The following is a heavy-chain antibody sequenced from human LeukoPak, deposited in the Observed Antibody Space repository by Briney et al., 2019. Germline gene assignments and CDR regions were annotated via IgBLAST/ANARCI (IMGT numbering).Heavy chain of an antibody. CDR1: GYTFNTYG. D-gene: IGHD2-15*01. CDR2: ISAYNGNT. CDR3: ARDFFHGHCAGLSCFLLDY. Sequence: ASVKVSCKTSGYTFNTYGIAWVRQAPGQGLEWMGWISAYNGNTNYAQNLQDRVTMTTDTSTSTAYMELRSLRSDDTAVYYCARDFFHGHCAGLSCFLLDYWGQGSLVTVSS. J-gene: IGHJ4*02. V-gene: IGHV1-18*01.